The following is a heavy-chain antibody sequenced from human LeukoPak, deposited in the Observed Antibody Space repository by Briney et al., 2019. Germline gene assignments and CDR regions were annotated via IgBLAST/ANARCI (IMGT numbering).Heavy chain of an antibody. CDR2: IIPIFGTA. CDR1: GGTFSSYA. CDR3: ARGDYVGINYYYYMDV. Sequence: AASVKVSCKASGGTFSSYAISWVRQAPGQGLEWMGGIIPIFGTANYAQKFQGRVTITADESTSTAYMEPSSLRSEDTAVYYCARGDYVGINYYYYMDVWGKGTTVTVSS. D-gene: IGHD3-16*01. V-gene: IGHV1-69*01. J-gene: IGHJ6*03.